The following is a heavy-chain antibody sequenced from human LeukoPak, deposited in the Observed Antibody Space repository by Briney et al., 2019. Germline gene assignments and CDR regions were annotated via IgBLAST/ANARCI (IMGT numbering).Heavy chain of an antibody. V-gene: IGHV3-30-3*01. Sequence: GGSLRLSCAASGFTFSSYAMHWVRQAPGKGLEWVAVISYDGSKEFYADSLKGRFTISRDNAKNSLYLQMNSLRVEDTAVYYCARRDYDSYFDYWGQGTLVTVSS. CDR3: ARRDYDSYFDY. CDR2: ISYDGSKE. CDR1: GFTFSSYA. D-gene: IGHD4-17*01. J-gene: IGHJ4*02.